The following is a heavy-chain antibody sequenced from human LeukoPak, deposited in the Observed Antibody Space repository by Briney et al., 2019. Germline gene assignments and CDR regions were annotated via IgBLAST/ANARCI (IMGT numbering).Heavy chain of an antibody. V-gene: IGHV4-30-2*03. CDR3: ARYASGSYYWFDP. J-gene: IGHJ5*02. Sequence: PSQTLSLTCTVSGGSISSGGYYWSWIRQHPGKGLAWIGTVYYTGSAYYNPSLKSRVTISVDTSKSQFSLKLSSVTTADTALYYCARYASGSYYWFDPWGQGTLVTVSS. CDR2: VYYTGSA. D-gene: IGHD3-10*01. CDR1: GGSISSGGYY.